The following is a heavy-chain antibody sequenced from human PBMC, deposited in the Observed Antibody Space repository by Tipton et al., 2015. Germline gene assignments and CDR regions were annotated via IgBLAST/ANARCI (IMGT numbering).Heavy chain of an antibody. V-gene: IGHV3-23*01. D-gene: IGHD2-2*01. CDR3: AKDRGVVLPGTMHYSYYDMDV. Sequence: GSLRLSCAASGFTFSSYAMNWVRQAPGKGLEWVSHISGSGGSTYKADSVKGRFFISGDNSKNTLYLQMNSLRAEDTALYFCAKDRGVVLPGTMHYSYYDMDVWGQGTTVTVSS. J-gene: IGHJ6*02. CDR2: ISGSGGST. CDR1: GFTFSSYA.